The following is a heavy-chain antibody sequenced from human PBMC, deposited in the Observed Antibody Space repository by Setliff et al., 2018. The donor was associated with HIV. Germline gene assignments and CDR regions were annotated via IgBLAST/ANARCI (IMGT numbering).Heavy chain of an antibody. CDR3: ARGDPFTDFDS. D-gene: IGHD3-16*01. Sequence: PSETLSLTCNVSGVSVRNFYWSWLRQTAGKGLEWIGRIYTNGNTNYNPSLKSRVTVSADTSKNQFSLKLTSVTAADTAVYYCARGDPFTDFDSWGQGTLVTVSS. CDR2: IYTNGNT. J-gene: IGHJ4*02. V-gene: IGHV4-4*07. CDR1: GVSVRNFY.